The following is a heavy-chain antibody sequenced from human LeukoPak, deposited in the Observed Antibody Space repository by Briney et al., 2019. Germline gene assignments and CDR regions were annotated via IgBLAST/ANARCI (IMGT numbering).Heavy chain of an antibody. CDR2: IESKAKNYAT. Sequence: WGSLKLSCAASGFTFSDCAMHWVRQASGKGLEWVGLIESKAKNYATAYAASVKGTFTISRDESKNMAYLQMNSLKTDDTAVYYCTRDGGSYSHLDYWGQGTLVTVSS. J-gene: IGHJ4*02. CDR1: GFTFSDCA. D-gene: IGHD1-26*01. V-gene: IGHV3-73*01. CDR3: TRDGGSYSHLDY.